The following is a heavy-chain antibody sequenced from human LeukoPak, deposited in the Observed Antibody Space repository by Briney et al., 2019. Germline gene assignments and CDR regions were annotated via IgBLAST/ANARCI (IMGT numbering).Heavy chain of an antibody. D-gene: IGHD3-3*01. J-gene: IGHJ4*02. V-gene: IGHV3-23*01. CDR2: IVADGYKS. Sequence: GGSVRLSCAASGFTFSSYPMNWVRQAPGRGLEWVSTIVADGYKSYYADSVRGRFAVSRDNSQNTIYLQMNSLTAEDTAVYYCAKDLFLFFGDSRGQGALVTVSS. CDR3: AKDLFLFFGDS. CDR1: GFTFSSYP.